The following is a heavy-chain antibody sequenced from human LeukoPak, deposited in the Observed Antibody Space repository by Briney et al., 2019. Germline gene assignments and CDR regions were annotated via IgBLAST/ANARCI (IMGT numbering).Heavy chain of an antibody. Sequence: GGSLRLSCSASGFTFSSYAMHWVRQAPGKGLEYVSAISSNGGSTYYADSVKGRFTISRDNSKNTLYLQMSSLRAEDTAVYYCVKGSYCSSTSCSFDYWGQGTLVTVSS. CDR1: GFTFSSYA. J-gene: IGHJ4*02. CDR3: VKGSYCSSTSCSFDY. CDR2: ISSNGGST. D-gene: IGHD2-2*01. V-gene: IGHV3-64D*06.